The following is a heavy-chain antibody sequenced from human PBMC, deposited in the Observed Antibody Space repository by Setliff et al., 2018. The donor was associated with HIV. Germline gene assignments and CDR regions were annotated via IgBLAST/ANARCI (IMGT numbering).Heavy chain of an antibody. CDR3: ARGRSITIFGVAYFDF. CDR2: IYHGGNT. Sequence: SETLSLTCDVSGGSISSNSWWTWVRQPPGKGLEWIGQIYHGGNTRYNPSLKSRLTISVDTSKNQFSLKLRSVTAADRAVYYCARGRSITIFGVAYFDFWGQGTQVTVSS. V-gene: IGHV4-4*02. D-gene: IGHD3-3*01. J-gene: IGHJ4*02. CDR1: GGSISSNSW.